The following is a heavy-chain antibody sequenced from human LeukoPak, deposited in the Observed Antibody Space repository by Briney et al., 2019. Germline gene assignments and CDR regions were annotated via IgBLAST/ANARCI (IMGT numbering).Heavy chain of an antibody. J-gene: IGHJ4*02. CDR2: IYSGGST. CDR3: ARGSQSYYYDSSGYYR. V-gene: IGHV3-66*01. Sequence: GGSLRLSCAASGFTVSSNYMSWVRQAPGKGLEWVSVIYSGGSTYYADSVKGRFTISRDNSKNTLYLQMNSLRAEDTAVYYCARGSQSYYYDSSGYYRWGQGTLVTVSS. CDR1: GFTVSSNY. D-gene: IGHD3-22*01.